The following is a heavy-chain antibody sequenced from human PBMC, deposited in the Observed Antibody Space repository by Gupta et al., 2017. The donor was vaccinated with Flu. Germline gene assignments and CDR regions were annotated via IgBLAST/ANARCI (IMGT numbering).Heavy chain of an antibody. V-gene: IGHV1-2*02. D-gene: IGHD6-13*01. J-gene: IGHJ4*02. CDR3: ERGDVIAAAGNGDY. CDR2: INPNRGGT. Sequence: QVQLVQSGAEVKKPGASVKVSCKASGYTFTGYYMHWVRQAPGQGLEWMGWINPNRGGTNYAQKFQGRVTMTRDTPISTAYMELSRLRSDDTAVYYCERGDVIAAAGNGDYWGQGTLVTVSS. CDR1: GYTFTGYY.